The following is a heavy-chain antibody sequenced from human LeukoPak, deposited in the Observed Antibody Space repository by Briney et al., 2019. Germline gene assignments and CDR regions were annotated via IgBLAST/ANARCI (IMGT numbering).Heavy chain of an antibody. CDR3: AKGGGGAIARYQH. V-gene: IGHV3-23*01. CDR2: ISGSGGST. D-gene: IGHD3-16*01. CDR1: GFTFSSYA. Sequence: GGSLRLSCAASGFTFSSYAMSWVRQAPGKGLEWVSAISGSGGSTYYADSVKGRFTISRDNSKNTLYLQMNSLRGEDTAVYYCAKGGGGAIARYQHWGQGTLVTVSS. J-gene: IGHJ1*01.